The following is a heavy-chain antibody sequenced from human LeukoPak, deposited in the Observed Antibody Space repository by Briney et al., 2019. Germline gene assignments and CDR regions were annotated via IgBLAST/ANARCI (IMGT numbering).Heavy chain of an antibody. V-gene: IGHV3-48*01. Sequence: GGSLRLSCAASGFTFSSYSMNWVRQAPGKGLEWVSYISSSSSTIYYADSVNGRFTISRDNARNSLYLQMNSLRAEDTAVYYCARGDGYNYETPDFDYWGQGTLVTVSS. J-gene: IGHJ4*02. CDR1: GFTFSSYS. CDR3: ARGDGYNYETPDFDY. D-gene: IGHD5-24*01. CDR2: ISSSSSTI.